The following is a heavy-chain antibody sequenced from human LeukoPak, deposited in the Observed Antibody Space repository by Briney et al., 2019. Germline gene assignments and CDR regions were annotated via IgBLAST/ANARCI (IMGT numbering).Heavy chain of an antibody. D-gene: IGHD3-9*01. CDR3: ARDFDMGITPGDDFDF. Sequence: GGSLRLSCAASGFIFSKYWMHWVRQTPGEGLVWVSRIKEDGTYTSYADSVKGRFTISRDNARNTVFLQMNSLRAEDTAVYYCARDFDMGITPGDDFDFWGQGTLVTVSS. V-gene: IGHV3-74*01. CDR2: IKEDGTYT. CDR1: GFIFSKYW. J-gene: IGHJ4*02.